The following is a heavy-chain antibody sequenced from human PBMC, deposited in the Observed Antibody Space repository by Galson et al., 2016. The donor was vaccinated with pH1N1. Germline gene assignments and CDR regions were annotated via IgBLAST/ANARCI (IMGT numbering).Heavy chain of an antibody. CDR3: ATPRGSSSLAFDY. V-gene: IGHV5-51*01. D-gene: IGHD1-26*01. CDR1: GYSFSNSW. J-gene: IGHJ4*02. CDR2: IYLGDSDT. Sequence: QSGAEVTKPGESLKISCKGSGYSFSNSWIVWVRQMPGKGLEWMGIIYLGDSDTTNSPSFQGQVTISADKSISTAYLQWSSLKASDTAIYYCATPRGSSSLAFDYWGQGTLVTVSS.